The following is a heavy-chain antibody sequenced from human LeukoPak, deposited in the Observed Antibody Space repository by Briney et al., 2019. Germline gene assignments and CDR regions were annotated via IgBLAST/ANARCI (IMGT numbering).Heavy chain of an antibody. CDR1: GFTFSSYA. J-gene: IGHJ4*02. CDR3: AAVTGTTGCFDY. Sequence: GGSLRLSCAASGFTFSSYAMSWVRQAPGKGLEWVAVISYDGSNKYYADSVKGRFTISRDNSKNTLYLQMNSLRAEDTAVYYCAAVTGTTGCFDYWGQGTLVTVSS. CDR2: ISYDGSNK. V-gene: IGHV3-30-3*01. D-gene: IGHD1-7*01.